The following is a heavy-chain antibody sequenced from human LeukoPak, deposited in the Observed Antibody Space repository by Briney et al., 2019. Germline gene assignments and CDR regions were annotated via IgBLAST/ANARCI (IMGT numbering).Heavy chain of an antibody. J-gene: IGHJ5*02. Sequence: SETLSLTCAVCRGSFSGYYWSWIRQPPGKGLEWIGEINHSGGTNYNPSLKSRVTISVYVSRNQFSLNLSSVTAADTAVYYCARGGRGKWFDPWGRGTLVTVSS. CDR3: ARGGRGKWFDP. CDR2: INHSGGT. V-gene: IGHV4-34*01. CDR1: RGSFSGYY. D-gene: IGHD3-10*01.